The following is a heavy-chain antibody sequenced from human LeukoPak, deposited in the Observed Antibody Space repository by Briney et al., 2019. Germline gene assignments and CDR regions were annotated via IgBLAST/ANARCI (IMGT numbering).Heavy chain of an antibody. V-gene: IGHV3-11*04. J-gene: IGHJ4*02. D-gene: IGHD3-3*01. CDR1: GFTFSDYY. CDR3: ARDRDFWSGYYSV. Sequence: GGSLRLSCAASGFTFSDYYMSWVRQAPGKGLEWISYISKSGRNIFYGDSVKGRFTIYRDNAKNSLYLQMTSLRAEDTAVYYCARDRDFWSGYYSVWGQGTLVTVSS. CDR2: ISKSGRNI.